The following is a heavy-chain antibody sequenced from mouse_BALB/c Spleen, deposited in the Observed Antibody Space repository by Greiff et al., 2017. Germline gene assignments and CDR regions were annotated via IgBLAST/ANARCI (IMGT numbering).Heavy chain of an antibody. D-gene: IGHD2-5*01. CDR1: GFTFSSYT. V-gene: IGHV5-12-2*01. CDR2: ISNGGGST. CDR3: ASHGYSKNDMDY. Sequence: EVKLMESGGGLVQPGGSLKLSCAASGFTFSSYTMTWVRQTPEKRLEWVAYISNGGGSTYYPDTVKGRFTISRDNAKNTLYLQMSSLKSADTAIYYCASHGYSKNDMDYWGQGTSVTVSS. J-gene: IGHJ4*01.